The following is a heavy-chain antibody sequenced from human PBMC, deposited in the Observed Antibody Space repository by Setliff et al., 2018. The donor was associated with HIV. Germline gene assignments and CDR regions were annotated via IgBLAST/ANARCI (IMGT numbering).Heavy chain of an antibody. CDR3: ARDWNGDGRSIDS. Sequence: GGSLRLSCAASGFTFSAHQMSWVRQPPGKGLEWVANIKADGTDKYYVNSVKGRFAISRDNSKNSLYLQMNSLRAGDTAVYYCARDWNGDGRSIDSWGQGTLVTVSS. D-gene: IGHD1-1*01. CDR2: IKADGTDK. J-gene: IGHJ5*01. V-gene: IGHV3-7*03. CDR1: GFTFSAHQ.